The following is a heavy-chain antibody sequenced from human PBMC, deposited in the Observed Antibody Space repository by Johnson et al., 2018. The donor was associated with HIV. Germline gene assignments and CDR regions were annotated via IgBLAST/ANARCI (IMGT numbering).Heavy chain of an antibody. CDR3: ASSFYQQLRAFDI. V-gene: IGHV3-20*04. CDR2: INWNGGST. J-gene: IGHJ3*02. Sequence: EQLVESGGGVVRPGGSLRLSCAASGFTFDDYGMSWVRQAPGKGLEWVSGINWNGGSTGYADSVKGRFTISRDNSKNTLYLQMKSLRAEDTAVYYCASSFYQQLRAFDIWGQGTLVIVSS. CDR1: GFTFDDYG. D-gene: IGHD6-13*01.